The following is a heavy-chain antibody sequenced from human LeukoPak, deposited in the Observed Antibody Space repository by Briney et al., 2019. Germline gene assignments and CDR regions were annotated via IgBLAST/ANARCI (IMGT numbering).Heavy chain of an antibody. CDR1: GYSISSGYH. J-gene: IGHJ4*02. CDR3: ARDPGGSSGWYFDY. CDR2: IYHSGST. Sequence: SETLSLTCAVSGYSISSGYHWGWIRQSPGKRLEWIGSIYHSGSTYYNPSLKGRVTISLDTSKNQFSLKLSSVTAADTAVYYCARDPGGSSGWYFDYWGQGTLVTVSS. V-gene: IGHV4-38-2*02. D-gene: IGHD6-19*01.